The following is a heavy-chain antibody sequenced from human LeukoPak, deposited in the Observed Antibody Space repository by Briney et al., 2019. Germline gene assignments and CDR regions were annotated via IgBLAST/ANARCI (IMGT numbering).Heavy chain of an antibody. CDR1: GLTFSNYA. CDR2: ISGSGGST. D-gene: IGHD1-1*01. CDR3: AKWGSPQLFDY. V-gene: IGHV3-23*01. J-gene: IGHJ4*02. Sequence: HPGGSLRLSWAASGLTFSNYAMSWVRQAPGKGLEWVSAISGSGGSTYYADSVKGRFTISRDNSKNTLYLQMNSLRAEDTAVYYCAKWGSPQLFDYWGQGTLVTVSS.